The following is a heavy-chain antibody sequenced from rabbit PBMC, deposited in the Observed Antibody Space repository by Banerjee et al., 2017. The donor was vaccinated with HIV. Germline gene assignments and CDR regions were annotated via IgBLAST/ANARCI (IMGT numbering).Heavy chain of an antibody. D-gene: IGHD4-1*01. J-gene: IGHJ4*01. V-gene: IGHV1S45*01. Sequence: QEQLEESGGDLVKPEGSLTLTCTASGFSFSNKYVMCWVRQAPVTGLEWIACINAANDGNKCYASWAKGRFTISKTSSTTVTLQMTSLTAADTATYFCARDLAGVIGWNFNLWGPGTLVTVS. CDR1: GFSFSNKYV. CDR3: ARDLAGVIGWNFNL. CDR2: INAANDGNK.